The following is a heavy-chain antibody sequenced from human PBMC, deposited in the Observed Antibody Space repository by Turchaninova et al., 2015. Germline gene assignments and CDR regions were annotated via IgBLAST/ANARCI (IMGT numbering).Heavy chain of an antibody. V-gene: IGHV4-34*01. Sequence: VPLQQWGAGLLQPSATLALPCAGYGGSVSGYYWSWIRQPPGKGVEGMGQIDHSGSTNYNSSFKSRVTMSVDTSKNQFSLRVTSVTAADTAVYYCARVNIVVVAGTPYYFDFWGRGTLVTVSS. D-gene: IGHD2-15*01. CDR3: ARVNIVVVAGTPYYFDF. CDR1: GGSVSGYY. CDR2: IDHSGST. J-gene: IGHJ4*02.